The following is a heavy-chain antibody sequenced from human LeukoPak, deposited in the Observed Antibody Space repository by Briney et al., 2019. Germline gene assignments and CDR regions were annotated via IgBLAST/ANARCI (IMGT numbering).Heavy chain of an antibody. CDR1: GGTFSSYA. D-gene: IGHD6-6*01. V-gene: IGHV1-69*05. CDR3: ARGGGIAARLYRFDP. J-gene: IGHJ5*02. Sequence: SVKVSCKASGGTFSSYAISCVRQAPGQGLEWMGGIIPIFGTANYAQKFQGRVTITTDESTSTAYMELSSLRSEDTAVYYCARGGGIAARLYRFDPWGQGTLVTVSS. CDR2: IIPIFGTA.